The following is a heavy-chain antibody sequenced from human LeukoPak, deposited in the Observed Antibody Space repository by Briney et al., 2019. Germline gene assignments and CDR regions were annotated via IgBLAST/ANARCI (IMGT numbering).Heavy chain of an antibody. CDR2: VYCRGNR. V-gene: IGHV4-39*01. J-gene: IGHJ4*02. CDR1: GDSISRSSYY. D-gene: IGHD3-3*01. Sequence: SETLSLTCSVSGDSISRSSYYWDWIRQPPGKGLEWIGHVYCRGNRYYTPSLKSRVTISIDTSKNLFSLHLRSVTAAGTAMYFCARYYDFWSGYDFWGQGPLVTVSS. CDR3: ARYYDFWSGYDF.